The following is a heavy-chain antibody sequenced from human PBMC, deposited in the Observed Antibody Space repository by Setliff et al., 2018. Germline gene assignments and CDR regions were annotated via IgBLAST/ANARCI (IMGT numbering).Heavy chain of an antibody. CDR2: IYYSGST. Sequence: ASETLSLTCTVSGGSISSYYWSWIRQPPGKGLEWIGYIYYSGSTNYNPSLKSRVTISVDTSKNQFSLKLSSVTAADTAVYYCARGQSDYYDSSGYYYDYWGQGTLVTVSS. CDR3: ARGQSDYYDSSGYYYDY. CDR1: GGSISSYY. V-gene: IGHV4-59*08. D-gene: IGHD3-22*01. J-gene: IGHJ4*02.